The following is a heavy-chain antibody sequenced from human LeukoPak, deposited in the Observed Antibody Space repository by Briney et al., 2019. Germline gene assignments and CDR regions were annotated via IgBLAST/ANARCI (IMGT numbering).Heavy chain of an antibody. CDR3: ARVEGEDTAMFY. D-gene: IGHD5-18*01. CDR2: IYYSGST. V-gene: IGHV4-30-4*01. CDR1: CCSISSGDFY. J-gene: IGHJ4*02. Sequence: SLTCTFSCCSISSGDFYWGWIRQPPRKGLGWIGYIYYSGSTYYNPSLKSRVTISVDTSKNQFSLKLSSVTAADTAVYYCARVEGEDTAMFYWGQGTLVTVSS.